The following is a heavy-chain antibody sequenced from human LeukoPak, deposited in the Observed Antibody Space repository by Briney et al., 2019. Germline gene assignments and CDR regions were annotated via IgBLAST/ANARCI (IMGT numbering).Heavy chain of an antibody. CDR3: ARDSLRSGWYVPPDY. D-gene: IGHD6-19*01. V-gene: IGHV1-69*04. CDR2: IIPILGIA. J-gene: IGHJ4*02. CDR1: GGTFSSYA. Sequence: GASVKVSCKASGGTFSSYAISWVRQAPGQGLEWMGRIIPILGIANYAQKFQGRVTITADKSTSTAYMELSSLRSEDTAVYYCARDSLRSGWYVPPDYWGQGTLVTVSS.